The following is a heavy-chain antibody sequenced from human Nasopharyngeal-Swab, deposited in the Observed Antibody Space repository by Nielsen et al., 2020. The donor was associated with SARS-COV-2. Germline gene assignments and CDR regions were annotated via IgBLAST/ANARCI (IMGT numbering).Heavy chain of an antibody. CDR1: QFSVTSNGVG. J-gene: IGHJ6*02. CDR3: TKFSTDYYGSGGHYSMDV. D-gene: IGHD3-10*01. Sequence: FGPTLVKPTQTLTLTCTFSQFSVTSNGVGVAWIRQSPGKALEWLALIYWNDDKRYSPSLKGRFTITKDTSKKQVVLTMTNMDPVDTGTYYCTKFSTDYYGSGGHYSMDVWGQGITVTVSS. V-gene: IGHV2-5*04. CDR2: IYWNDDK.